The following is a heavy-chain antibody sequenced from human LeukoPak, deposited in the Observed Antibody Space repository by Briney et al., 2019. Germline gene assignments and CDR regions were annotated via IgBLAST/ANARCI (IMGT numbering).Heavy chain of an antibody. J-gene: IGHJ4*02. V-gene: IGHV3-7*01. D-gene: IGHD1-26*01. CDR2: IKQDGSEK. CDR3: ARDINRRVGALGF. Sequence: GGSLRLSCAASGFTSSSYWMSRVRQAPGKGLEWVANIKQDGSEKYYVDSVKGRFTISRDNAKNSLYLQMNSLRAEDTAVYYCARDINRRVGALGFWGQGTLVTVSS. CDR1: GFTSSSYW.